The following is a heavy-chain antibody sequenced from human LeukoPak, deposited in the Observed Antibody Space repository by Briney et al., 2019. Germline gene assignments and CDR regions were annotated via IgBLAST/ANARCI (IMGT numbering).Heavy chain of an antibody. CDR1: GYTFTGYY. J-gene: IGHJ4*02. CDR2: INPNSGGT. D-gene: IGHD3-10*01. V-gene: IGHV1-2*02. CDR3: ARNVLYGSGSYYAGY. Sequence: ASVKVSCEASGYTFTGYYMHWVRQAPGQGLEWMGWINPNSGGTNYAQKFQGRVTMTRDTSISTAYMELSRLRSDDTAVYYCARNVLYGSGSYYAGYWGQGTLVTVSS.